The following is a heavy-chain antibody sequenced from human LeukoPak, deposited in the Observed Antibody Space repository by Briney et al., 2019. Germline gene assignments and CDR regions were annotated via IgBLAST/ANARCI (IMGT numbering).Heavy chain of an antibody. CDR3: ARVDVSYYGMDV. Sequence: PSETLSLTCTVSGGSISSSSYYWGWIRQPPGEGLEWIGSIYYSGSTYYNPSLKSRVTISVDTSKNQFSLKLSSVTAADTAVYYCARVDVSYYGMDVWGQGTTVTVSS. V-gene: IGHV4-39*07. CDR1: GGSISSSSYY. J-gene: IGHJ6*02. D-gene: IGHD2-2*03. CDR2: IYYSGST.